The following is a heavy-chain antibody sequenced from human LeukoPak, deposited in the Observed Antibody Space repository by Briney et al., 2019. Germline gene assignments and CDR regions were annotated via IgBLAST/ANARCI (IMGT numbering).Heavy chain of an antibody. Sequence: SETLSLTCTVSGGSISSSSYYWGWIRQPPGKGLEWIGSIYYSGSTYYNPSLKSRVTISVDTSKNQFSLKLTSVTTADTAVYYCAGEDYFDSSGYASWRFDIWGQGTMVTVSS. CDR1: GGSISSSSYY. J-gene: IGHJ3*02. V-gene: IGHV4-39*07. D-gene: IGHD3-22*01. CDR3: AGEDYFDSSGYASWRFDI. CDR2: IYYSGST.